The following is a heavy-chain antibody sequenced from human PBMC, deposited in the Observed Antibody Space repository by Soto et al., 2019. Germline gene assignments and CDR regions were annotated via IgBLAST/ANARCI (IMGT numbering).Heavy chain of an antibody. Sequence: QVQLVQSGAEVKKPGSSVKVSCKASGGTFSSYTISWVRQAPGQGLEWMGRIIPILGIANYAQKGQGRVTIPGDNSKSMGCMELSSLGSEDTAVYYWATTGVRGVTQRYCYYGMDVWGQGTTVTVAS. CDR3: ATTGVRGVTQRYCYYGMDV. CDR1: GGTFSSYT. V-gene: IGHV1-69*02. D-gene: IGHD3-10*01. CDR2: IIPILGIA. J-gene: IGHJ6*02.